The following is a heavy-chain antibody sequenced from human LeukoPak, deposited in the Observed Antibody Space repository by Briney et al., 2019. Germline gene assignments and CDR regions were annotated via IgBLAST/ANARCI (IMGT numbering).Heavy chain of an antibody. J-gene: IGHJ4*02. V-gene: IGHV3-23*01. D-gene: IGHD3-3*01. CDR1: GFTFSSYA. Sequence: GGSLRLSCAASGFTFSSYAMSWVRQAPGKGLEWVSAISGNSGSTYYADSVEGRFSISRDNSKKTLYLQMNSLTAEDTAVYYCAKDRPLYTVFGVVNDFDYWGQGTLVTVSS. CDR3: AKDRPLYTVFGVVNDFDY. CDR2: ISGNSGST.